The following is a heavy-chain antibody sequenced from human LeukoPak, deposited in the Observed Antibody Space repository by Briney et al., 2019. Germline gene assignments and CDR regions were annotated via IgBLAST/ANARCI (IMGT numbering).Heavy chain of an antibody. Sequence: SETLSLTCAVYGGSFSGYYWSWIRQPPGKGLEWIGEINHSGSTNYNPSLKSRVTISVDTSKNQFSLKLSSVTAADTAVYYCARGSQQRWFDPWGQGTLVTVSP. J-gene: IGHJ5*02. CDR3: ARGSQQRWFDP. CDR2: INHSGST. CDR1: GGSFSGYY. V-gene: IGHV4-34*01. D-gene: IGHD6-13*01.